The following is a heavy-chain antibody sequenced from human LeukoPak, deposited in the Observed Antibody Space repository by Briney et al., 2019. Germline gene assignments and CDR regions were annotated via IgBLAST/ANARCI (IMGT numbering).Heavy chain of an antibody. CDR2: IYSGGST. D-gene: IGHD2-15*01. J-gene: IGHJ3*02. CDR3: ARDLYCGGGSCNTYLPFDI. CDR1: GGSISNYY. Sequence: SESLSLTCTVSGGSISNYYGGWIRQPAGKGLEWMGRIYSGGSTNYNPSLRSGVTMSVDNSKTQFSLKLTSVTAADTAMYYCARDLYCGGGSCNTYLPFDIWGQGTLVTVSS. V-gene: IGHV4-4*07.